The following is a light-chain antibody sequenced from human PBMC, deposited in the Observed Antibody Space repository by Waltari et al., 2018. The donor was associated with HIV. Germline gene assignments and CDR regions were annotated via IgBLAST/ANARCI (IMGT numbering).Light chain of an antibody. V-gene: IGLV7-46*01. CDR3: LLSYSGARLVV. CDR2: DTT. CDR1: TDAVTRGHY. Sequence: QAVVTPEPSLTVSPGGTVTLTCGSSTDAVTRGHYPHWFQQKPGQAPRTLIYDTTNKHSWTPARFSGSLLGGKAALTLSGAQPEDEADYYCLLSYSGARLVVFGGGTKLTVL. J-gene: IGLJ2*01.